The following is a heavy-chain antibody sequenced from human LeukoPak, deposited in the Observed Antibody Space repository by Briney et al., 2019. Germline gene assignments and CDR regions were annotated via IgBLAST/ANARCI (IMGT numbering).Heavy chain of an antibody. D-gene: IGHD3-9*01. V-gene: IGHV4-39*01. CDR1: GGSISSSSYY. Sequence: SETLSLTCTVSGGSISSSSYYWGWIRQPPGKGLEWIGSIYYSGSTYYNPSLKSRVTISVDMSKNQFSLKLSSVTAADTAVYYCARPHEDDIRDYYYMDVWGKGTTVTVSS. CDR2: IYYSGST. J-gene: IGHJ6*03. CDR3: ARPHEDDIRDYYYMDV.